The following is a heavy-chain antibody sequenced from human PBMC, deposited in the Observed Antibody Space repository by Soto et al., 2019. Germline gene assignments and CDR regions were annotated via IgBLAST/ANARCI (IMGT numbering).Heavy chain of an antibody. CDR2: ISGFNGNT. CDR3: ARIGVSSGHESPDFDS. D-gene: IGHD3-16*01. V-gene: IGHV1-18*01. J-gene: IGHJ4*02. CDR1: GYTFNFYG. Sequence: QVQLVPSGAEVKKPGAPVKVSCKASGYTFNFYGITWVRQAPGQGLEWMGWISGFNGNTNYAADLQGRVTMTTDTSTSTAYMELRGLRSDDTAVYYCARIGVSSGHESPDFDSWGQGTLVTVSS.